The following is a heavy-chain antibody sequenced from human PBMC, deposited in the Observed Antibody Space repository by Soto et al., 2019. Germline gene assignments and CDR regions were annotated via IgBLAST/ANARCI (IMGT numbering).Heavy chain of an antibody. CDR3: ASGLMSRGNSSYHMGV. J-gene: IGHJ3*01. CDR1: GDSLIGSY. D-gene: IGHD3-10*01. Sequence: QVHMQQWGTGLLKPSETLTLTCAVSGDSLIGSYWTWVRQPPGKGLEWIGDINHGGGTESNPSLRRRPTVSVETSTNKFALCLSSVTASDTAVYYCASGLMSRGNSSYHMGVWDEGTMVTVSS. CDR2: INHGGGT. V-gene: IGHV4-34*01.